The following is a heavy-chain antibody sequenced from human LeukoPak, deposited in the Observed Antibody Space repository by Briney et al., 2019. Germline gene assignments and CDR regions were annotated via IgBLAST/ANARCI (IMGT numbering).Heavy chain of an antibody. Sequence: PSGTLSLTCAVSGGSISSNNWWTWVRQPPGKGLEWIGEINHSGSTNYNPSLKGRVTISVDTSKNQFSLKLSSVTAADTAVYYCARGRYCSSTSCFPIRGDDSFDIWGQGTMVTVSS. CDR3: ARGRYCSSTSCFPIRGDDSFDI. D-gene: IGHD2-2*01. CDR2: INHSGST. CDR1: GGSISSNNW. V-gene: IGHV4-4*02. J-gene: IGHJ3*02.